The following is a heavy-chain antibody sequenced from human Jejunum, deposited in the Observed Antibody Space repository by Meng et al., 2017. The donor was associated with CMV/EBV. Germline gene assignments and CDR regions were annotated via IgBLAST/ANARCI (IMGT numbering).Heavy chain of an antibody. J-gene: IGHJ4*02. V-gene: IGHV4-31*02. CDR1: GGARSSRSYD. D-gene: IGHD1-26*01. CDR2: IYYTGAD. CDR3: ARFGVVGSTNNFDY. Sequence: GGARSSRSYDWSWSRQHPGKATEWIANIYYTGADYYNPSLQSRVTISIDTSKNQFSLKLTSVTAADTAVYYCARFGVVGSTNNFDYWGQGTLVTVSS.